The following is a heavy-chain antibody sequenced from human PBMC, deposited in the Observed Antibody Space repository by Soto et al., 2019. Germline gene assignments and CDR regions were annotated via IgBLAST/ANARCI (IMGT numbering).Heavy chain of an antibody. D-gene: IGHD6-19*01. V-gene: IGHV1-18*01. CDR2: ISAYNGNT. Sequence: ASVKVSCKASGYTFTSYGISWVRQAPGQGLEWMGWISAYNGNTNYAQKLQGRVTMTTDTSTSTAYMELRSLRSDDTAVYYCATTLWSGFSSYSSGWYDSFDYWGQGTLVTVSS. J-gene: IGHJ4*02. CDR3: ATTLWSGFSSYSSGWYDSFDY. CDR1: GYTFTSYG.